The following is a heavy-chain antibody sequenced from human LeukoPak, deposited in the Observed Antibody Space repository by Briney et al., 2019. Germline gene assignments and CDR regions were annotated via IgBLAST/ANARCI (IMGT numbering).Heavy chain of an antibody. CDR2: IYSGGST. CDR3: ARSGYCSSTCYYYGMDV. D-gene: IGHD2-2*01. Sequence: GGSLRLSRAASGFTFSSYAMSWVRQAPGKGLEWVSVIYSGGSTYYAGSVKGRFTISRDNSKNTLYLQMNSLRAEDTAVYYCARSGYCSSTCYYYGMDVWGQGTTVTVSS. CDR1: GFTFSSYA. J-gene: IGHJ6*02. V-gene: IGHV3-53*01.